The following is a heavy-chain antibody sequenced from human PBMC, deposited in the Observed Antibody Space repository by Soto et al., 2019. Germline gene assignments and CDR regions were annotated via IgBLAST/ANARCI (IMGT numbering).Heavy chain of an antibody. J-gene: IGHJ6*02. CDR1: GGSISSSSYY. CDR2: IYYSGST. Sequence: SETLSLTCTVSGGSISSSSYYWGWIRQPPGKGLEWIGSIYYSGSTYYNPSLKSRVTISVDTSKNQFSLKLSSVTAADTAVYYCARSGGYCTNGVCLLYYYYYGMDVWGQGTTVTVSS. D-gene: IGHD2-8*01. CDR3: ARSGGYCTNGVCLLYYYYYGMDV. V-gene: IGHV4-39*01.